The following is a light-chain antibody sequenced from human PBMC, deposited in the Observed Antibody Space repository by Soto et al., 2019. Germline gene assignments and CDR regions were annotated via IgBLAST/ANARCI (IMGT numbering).Light chain of an antibody. V-gene: IGKV2-28*01. Sequence: DFVMTKSPLSLPVTPGEPASISCRSSQSLLHSNGYNYLDWYLQKPGQSPQLLIYLGSNRASGVPDRFSGSGSGTDFTLKISRVEAEDVGVYYCMQSLQTPRTFGQGTKVEIK. J-gene: IGKJ1*01. CDR2: LGS. CDR3: MQSLQTPRT. CDR1: QSLLHSNGYNY.